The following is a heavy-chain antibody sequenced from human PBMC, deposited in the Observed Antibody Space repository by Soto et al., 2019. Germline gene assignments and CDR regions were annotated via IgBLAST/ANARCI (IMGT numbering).Heavy chain of an antibody. D-gene: IGHD2-21*02. CDR3: ASVTTIWSN. J-gene: IGHJ4*02. CDR2: VNPNGEST. V-gene: IGHV1-46*01. CDR1: GYSSSNYY. Sequence: QVQVVQSGAEVKEPGASVKVSCKASGYSSSNYYTHWVRQAPGQGLEWMAIVNPNGESTNYSQRFQGRVALTRDTSTNTDYMELSRLTSDDTAIYFCASVTTIWSNWGQGTLVTVSS.